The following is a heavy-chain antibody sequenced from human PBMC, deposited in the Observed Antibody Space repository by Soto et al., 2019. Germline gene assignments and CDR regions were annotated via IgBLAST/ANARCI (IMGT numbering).Heavy chain of an antibody. V-gene: IGHV3-11*01. CDR2: ISTSGTTI. J-gene: IGHJ4*02. Sequence: QGQLVESGGGLVKHGGSLRLSCAASGYIFSDYYMTWIRQAPGKGLEWVSYISTSGTTISYADSVKGRFTISRDDAKNSLYLQMNSLRAEDTAVYYCARAGGSGWSLDYWGQGTLVTVSS. CDR3: ARAGGSGWSLDY. CDR1: GYIFSDYY. D-gene: IGHD6-19*01.